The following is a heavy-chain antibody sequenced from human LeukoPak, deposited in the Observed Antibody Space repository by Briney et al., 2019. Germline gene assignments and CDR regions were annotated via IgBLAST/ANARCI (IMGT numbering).Heavy chain of an antibody. CDR3: ARDLTDTAMVDAFDI. J-gene: IGHJ3*02. V-gene: IGHV4-38-2*02. CDR1: GYSISSGYY. D-gene: IGHD5-18*01. CDR2: IYHSGST. Sequence: NPSETLSLTCIVSGYSISSGYYWGWIRQPPGKGLEWVGNIYHSGSTYYNPSLKSRVTISVDTSKNQFSLKLSSVTAADTAVNYCARDLTDTAMVDAFDIWGQGTMVTVSS.